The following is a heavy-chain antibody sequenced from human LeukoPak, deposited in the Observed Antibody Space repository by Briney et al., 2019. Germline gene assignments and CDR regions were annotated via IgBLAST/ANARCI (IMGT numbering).Heavy chain of an antibody. Sequence: ASVKVSCKASGYTFTSYGISWVRQAPGQGLEWMGWMNPNSGNTGYAQKFQGRVTITRNTSISTAYMELSSLRSEDTAVYYCARGSGYEWERRFDPWGQGTLVTVSS. CDR2: MNPNSGNT. CDR1: GYTFTSYG. V-gene: IGHV1-8*03. J-gene: IGHJ5*02. D-gene: IGHD1-26*01. CDR3: ARGSGYEWERRFDP.